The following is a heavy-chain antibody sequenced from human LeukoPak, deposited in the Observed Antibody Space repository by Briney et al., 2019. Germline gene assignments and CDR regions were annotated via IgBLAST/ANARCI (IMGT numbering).Heavy chain of an antibody. Sequence: ASVTVSCAASGYTFTGYYMHWVRQAPGQGLEWMGRINPNSGGTNYAHTVQGRFTITRDTHISTPYMELNRLRTDDTAVYSCAREPILKLGILGYYYGMDVWGQGTTVTVS. CDR1: GYTFTGYY. D-gene: IGHD7-27*01. J-gene: IGHJ6*02. CDR2: INPNSGGT. V-gene: IGHV1-2*06. CDR3: AREPILKLGILGYYYGMDV.